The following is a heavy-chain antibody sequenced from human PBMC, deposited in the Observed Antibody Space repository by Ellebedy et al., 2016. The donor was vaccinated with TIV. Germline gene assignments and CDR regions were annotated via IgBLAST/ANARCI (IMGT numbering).Heavy chain of an antibody. Sequence: SETLSLTCTVSGGSITSDYWSWIRQPPGKGLEWIGYVSSSGDTDYNSSLKSRVTISVDMSKNQFSLKLTSVTAADTAVYYCTRGTGYYVHWGPGSPVAVSS. J-gene: IGHJ4*02. CDR3: TRGTGYYVH. CDR2: VSSSGDT. D-gene: IGHD3/OR15-3a*01. V-gene: IGHV4-59*13. CDR1: GGSITSDY.